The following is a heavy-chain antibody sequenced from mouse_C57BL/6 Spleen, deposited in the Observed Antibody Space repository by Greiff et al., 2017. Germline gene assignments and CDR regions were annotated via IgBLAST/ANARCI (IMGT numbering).Heavy chain of an antibody. CDR2: INPNNGGT. Sequence: DVQLQQSGPELVKPGASVKMSCKASGYTFTDYNMHWVKQSHGKSLEWIGYINPNNGGTSYNQKFKGKATLTVNKSSSTAYMELRSLTSEDSAVYYCARDYGSSYDYAMDYWGQGTSVTVSS. J-gene: IGHJ4*01. CDR1: GYTFTDYN. CDR3: ARDYGSSYDYAMDY. V-gene: IGHV1-22*01. D-gene: IGHD1-1*01.